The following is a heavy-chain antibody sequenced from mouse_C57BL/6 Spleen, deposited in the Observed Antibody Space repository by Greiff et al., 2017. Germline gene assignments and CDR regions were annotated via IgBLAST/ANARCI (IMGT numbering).Heavy chain of an antibody. J-gene: IGHJ2*01. D-gene: IGHD1-1*01. V-gene: IGHV1-69*01. CDR3: ARPTRGSLDY. CDR1: GYTFTSYW. CDR2: IDPSDSYT. Sequence: VQLQQPGAELVMPGASVKLSCKASGYTFTSYWMHWVKQRPGQGLEWIGEIDPSDSYTNYNQKFKGKSTLTVDKSSSTASMQLSSLTSEDSAVYYCARPTRGSLDYWGQGTTLTVSS.